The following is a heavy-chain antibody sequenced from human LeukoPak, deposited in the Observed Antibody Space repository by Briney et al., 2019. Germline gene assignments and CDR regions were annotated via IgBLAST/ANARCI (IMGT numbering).Heavy chain of an antibody. V-gene: IGHV4-4*07. D-gene: IGHD1-26*01. CDR2: IYTSVST. Sequence: SQTLSLTCTLSGGSISSYYWGWIRQPAGKGLGWIGRIYTSVSTNYNASLKSRVSMSVDTSKNQFSLKLSSVTAADTAVFYCAREYSGSYREFDYWGQGTLVTVSS. J-gene: IGHJ4*02. CDR3: AREYSGSYREFDY. CDR1: GGSISSYY.